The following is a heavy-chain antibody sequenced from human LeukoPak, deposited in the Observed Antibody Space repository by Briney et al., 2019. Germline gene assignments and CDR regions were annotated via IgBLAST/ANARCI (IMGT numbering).Heavy chain of an antibody. J-gene: IGHJ3*02. CDR1: GFTFSSYA. D-gene: IGHD3-10*02. CDR3: ANVFAYYYVSDAFDI. V-gene: IGHV3-23*01. CDR2: ISGSGGST. Sequence: GGSLRLSCAASGFTFSSYAMSWVRQAPGKGLEWVSAISGSGGSTYYADSVKGRFTISRDNSKNTLYLQMNSLRAEDTAVYYCANVFAYYYVSDAFDIWGQGTMVTVSS.